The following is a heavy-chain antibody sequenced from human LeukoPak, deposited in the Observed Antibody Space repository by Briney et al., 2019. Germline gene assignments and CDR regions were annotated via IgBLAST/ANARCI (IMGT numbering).Heavy chain of an antibody. J-gene: IGHJ4*02. Sequence: ASVKVSCKASGGTFSSYAISWVRQAPGQGLEWMGIIDPSGGSTSYAQKFQGRVTMTRDTSTSTVYMELSSLRFEDTAVYYCARNREGPGLGNFDYWGQGTLVTVSS. CDR3: ARNREGPGLGNFDY. D-gene: IGHD1-26*01. V-gene: IGHV1-46*01. CDR1: GGTFSSYA. CDR2: IDPSGGST.